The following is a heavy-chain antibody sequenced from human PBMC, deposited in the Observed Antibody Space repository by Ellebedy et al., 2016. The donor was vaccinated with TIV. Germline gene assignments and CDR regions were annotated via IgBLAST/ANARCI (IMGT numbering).Heavy chain of an antibody. V-gene: IGHV3-66*01. CDR1: ELTVSSNY. D-gene: IGHD1-1*01. J-gene: IGHJ3*02. Sequence: GESLKISCAASELTVSSNYMSWVRQAPGKGLEWVSVIFIDGTTYYADSVKGRFTISRDTPKNTLYVQMNSLRAEDTAVYYCARETFNDVDLKMWGLFDIWGQGTMVTVSS. CDR2: IFIDGTT. CDR3: ARETFNDVDLKMWGLFDI.